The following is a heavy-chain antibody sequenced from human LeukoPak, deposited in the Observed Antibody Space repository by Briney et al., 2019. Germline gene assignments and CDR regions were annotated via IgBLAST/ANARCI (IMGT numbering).Heavy chain of an antibody. CDR3: ARGGSGYALNWFDP. V-gene: IGHV4-59*01. CDR1: GGSIGSYY. J-gene: IGHJ5*02. Sequence: SETLSLTCTVPGGSIGSYYWSWIRQPPGKGLEWIGHISYSGSTNYNPSLKSRVTISVDTSKNQFSLKLSSVTAADTAVYYCARGGSGYALNWFDPWGQGTLVTVSS. CDR2: ISYSGST. D-gene: IGHD5-12*01.